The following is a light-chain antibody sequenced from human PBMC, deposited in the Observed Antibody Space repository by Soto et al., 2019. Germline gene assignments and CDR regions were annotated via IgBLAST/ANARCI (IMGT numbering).Light chain of an antibody. J-gene: IGKJ2*01. CDR1: QSVRSNF. V-gene: IGKV3-20*01. Sequence: EIVLTQSPGTLSLSPGDTATLSCRASQSVRSNFLAWYQHKPGQAPRLLIHDAYSRATGIPDRFSGSVSDRDFTLTISRLEPEDFAVYYCQQYAGSPRTFGQGTKLEIK. CDR2: DAY. CDR3: QQYAGSPRT.